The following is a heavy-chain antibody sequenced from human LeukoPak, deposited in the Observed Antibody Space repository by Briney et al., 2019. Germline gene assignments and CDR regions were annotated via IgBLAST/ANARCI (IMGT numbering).Heavy chain of an antibody. Sequence: GGSLRLSCAASGFTFSNSAMSWVRQGPGKGLEWVSGISGSGGDTYYADSVKGRFTISRDNSMNTLYVHMNSLRAEDTAVYFCAKAAVVGLFYYYGMDVWGQGTTVTVSS. D-gene: IGHD6-19*01. CDR3: AKAAVVGLFYYYGMDV. CDR1: GFTFSNSA. CDR2: ISGSGGDT. J-gene: IGHJ6*02. V-gene: IGHV3-23*01.